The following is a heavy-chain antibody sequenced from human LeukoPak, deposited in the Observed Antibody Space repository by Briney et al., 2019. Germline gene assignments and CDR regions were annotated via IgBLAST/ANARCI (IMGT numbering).Heavy chain of an antibody. Sequence: GASVKVSCKASGYTFTSYYMHWVRQAPGQGLEWMGIINPSGIANYAQKFQGRVTITADKSTSTAYMELSSLRSEDTAVYYCARDLGYYYDSTALGYWGQGTLVTVSS. D-gene: IGHD3-22*01. CDR3: ARDLGYYYDSTALGY. V-gene: IGHV1-46*01. CDR1: GYTFTSYY. CDR2: INPSGIA. J-gene: IGHJ4*02.